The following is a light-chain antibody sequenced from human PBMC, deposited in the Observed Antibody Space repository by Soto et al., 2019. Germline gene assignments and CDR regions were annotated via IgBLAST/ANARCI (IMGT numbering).Light chain of an antibody. J-gene: IGLJ3*02. CDR3: ATWGDSLNTWV. Sequence: QSVLTQPPSESGTPGQRVTISCSGSSSNIGSNSVSWYQHFPATAPKVLIYGDDQRPSGVPDRLSGSKSGTSASLAISGLQAEDEADSFCATWGDSLNTWVFGGGTKVTVL. CDR1: SSNIGSNS. V-gene: IGLV1-44*01. CDR2: GDD.